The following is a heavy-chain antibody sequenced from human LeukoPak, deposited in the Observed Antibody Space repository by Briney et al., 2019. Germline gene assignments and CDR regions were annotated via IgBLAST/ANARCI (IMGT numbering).Heavy chain of an antibody. CDR3: ARDIAAAGYNWFDP. V-gene: IGHV1-8*01. J-gene: IGHJ5*02. D-gene: IGHD6-13*01. CDR2: MNPNSGNT. Sequence: GASVKVSCKASGYTFTSYDINWVRQATGQGLEWMGWMNPNSGNTGYAQKFQGRVTMTRNTSISTAYMELSRLRSDDTAVYYCARDIAAAGYNWFDPWGQGTLVTVSS. CDR1: GYTFTSYD.